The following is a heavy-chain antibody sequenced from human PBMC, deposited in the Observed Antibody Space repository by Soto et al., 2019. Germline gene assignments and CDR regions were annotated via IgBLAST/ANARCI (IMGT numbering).Heavy chain of an antibody. CDR3: AKGLPERRSAYYRYNWFDP. J-gene: IGHJ5*02. Sequence: EVQLLESGGGSVQPGKSLRLSCAASGFTFSSYAMSWVRQAPGKGLEWVSVISGSGGSTYYADSVKGRFTISRDNSXNXLCXQMNNLRAEDTAVYYCAKGLPERRSAYYRYNWFDPWGQGTLVTVSS. CDR2: ISGSGGST. D-gene: IGHD3-3*01. V-gene: IGHV3-23*01. CDR1: GFTFSSYA.